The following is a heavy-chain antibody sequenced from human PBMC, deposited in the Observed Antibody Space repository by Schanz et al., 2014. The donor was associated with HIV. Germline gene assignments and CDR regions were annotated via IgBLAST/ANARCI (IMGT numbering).Heavy chain of an antibody. CDR1: GFTFSSYG. CDR2: ISYDGSNK. Sequence: QVQLVESGGGVVQPGRSLRLSCVASGFTFSSYGMHWVRQAPGKGLEWVAVISYDGSNKYYSDSVKGRFTISRDISKNTLYLQMNRLRTEDTALYYCAKGASPYHDSSGFYPDYWSQGTLVTVSS. V-gene: IGHV3-30*18. J-gene: IGHJ4*02. CDR3: AKGASPYHDSSGFYPDY. D-gene: IGHD3-22*01.